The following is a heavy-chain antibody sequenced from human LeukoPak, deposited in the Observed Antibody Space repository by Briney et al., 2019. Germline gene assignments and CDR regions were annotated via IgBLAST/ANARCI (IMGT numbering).Heavy chain of an antibody. J-gene: IGHJ4*02. V-gene: IGHV3-66*01. CDR1: GFTVSSNY. D-gene: IGHD2-2*01. CDR3: ARAIMLWPTLLDD. CDR2: IYSSGST. Sequence: GGSLRLSCAASGFTVSSNYMSWVRQAPGKGLEWVSVIYSSGSTYYADSVKGRFTISRDNSKNTLYLQLNSLRAEDTAVYYCARAIMLWPTLLDDWGQGTLVTVSS.